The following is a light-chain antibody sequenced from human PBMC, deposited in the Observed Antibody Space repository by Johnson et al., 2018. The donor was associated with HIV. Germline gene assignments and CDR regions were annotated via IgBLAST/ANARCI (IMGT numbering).Light chain of an antibody. CDR1: SSNIGNNY. J-gene: IGLJ1*01. CDR2: ENN. Sequence: HSVFTQPPSVSAAPGQKATISCSGSSSNIGNNYVSWYQQLPGTAPKLLIYENNERPSGIPDRFSGSKSGTSATLGITGLQTGDEADYYCGTWDSGLSAGGVFGTGTKVTVL. V-gene: IGLV1-51*02. CDR3: GTWDSGLSAGGV.